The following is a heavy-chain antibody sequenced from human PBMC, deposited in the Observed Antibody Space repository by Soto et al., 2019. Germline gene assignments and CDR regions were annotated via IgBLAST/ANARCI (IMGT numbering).Heavy chain of an antibody. Sequence: QVQLQQWGAGLLKPSETLSLTCAVYGGSFSGYYWSWIRQPPGKGLEWIGEINHSGSTNYNPSLKSRVTISVDTSKNQFSLKLGSVTAADTAVYYCARDSVGYCSGGSCYPRNALDYWGQGTLVTVSS. J-gene: IGHJ4*02. CDR1: GGSFSGYY. V-gene: IGHV4-34*01. D-gene: IGHD2-15*01. CDR3: ARDSVGYCSGGSCYPRNALDY. CDR2: INHSGST.